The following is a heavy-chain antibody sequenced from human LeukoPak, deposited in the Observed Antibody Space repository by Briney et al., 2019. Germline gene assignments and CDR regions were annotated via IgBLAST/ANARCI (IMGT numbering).Heavy chain of an antibody. J-gene: IGHJ4*02. V-gene: IGHV4-59*01. D-gene: IGHD2-2*02. Sequence: SETLSLTCTVSGGSISSYYWSWIRQPPGKGLEWIGYSYYSGSTNYNPSLKSRVTISVDTSKNQFSLKLSSVTAADTAVYYCARLVGYCSSTSCYRSYYFDYWGQGTLVTVSS. CDR2: SYYSGST. CDR3: ARLVGYCSSTSCYRSYYFDY. CDR1: GGSISSYY.